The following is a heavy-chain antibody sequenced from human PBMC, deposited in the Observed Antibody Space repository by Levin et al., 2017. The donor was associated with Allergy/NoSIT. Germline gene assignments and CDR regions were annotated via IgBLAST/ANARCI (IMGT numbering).Heavy chain of an antibody. CDR2: IIPIFGTA. CDR1: GGTFSSYA. CDR3: ARVGHSGYYLDY. D-gene: IGHD3-22*01. V-gene: IGHV1-69*13. J-gene: IGHJ4*02. Sequence: SVKVSCKASGGTFSSYAISWVRQAPGQGLEWMGGIIPIFGTANYAQKFQGRVTITADESTSTAYMELSSLRSEDTAVYYCARVGHSGYYLDYWGQGTLVTVSS.